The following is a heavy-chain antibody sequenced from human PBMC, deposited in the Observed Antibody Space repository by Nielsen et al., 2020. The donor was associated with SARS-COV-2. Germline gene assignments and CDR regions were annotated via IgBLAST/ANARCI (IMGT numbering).Heavy chain of an antibody. CDR2: IYLGDSDT. Sequence: GESLKISCKGFGSSFRNYCIGWVRQTPGQGLDWMGIIYLGDSDTRYSPSFQGQVTISGDKSISTAYLQWSSLKASDTAMYYCARGPPAISLFDYWGQGTLVTVSS. CDR3: ARGPPAISLFDY. CDR1: GSSFRNYC. J-gene: IGHJ4*02. V-gene: IGHV5-51*01.